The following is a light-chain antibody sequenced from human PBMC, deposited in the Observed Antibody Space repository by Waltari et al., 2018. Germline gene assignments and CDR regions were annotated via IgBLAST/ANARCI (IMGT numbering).Light chain of an antibody. J-gene: IGLJ2*01. CDR2: RDT. CDR1: TLGAKS. CDR3: QAWDSTVV. V-gene: IGLV3-1*01. Sequence: SYELTQPPSVPVSPVQTASIPCSGDTLGAKSACWYQQQPGQSPVLVIYRDTKRPSGIPDRFSGSKSGNTATLTISGTQAMDEADYYCQAWDSTVVFGGGTKLTVL.